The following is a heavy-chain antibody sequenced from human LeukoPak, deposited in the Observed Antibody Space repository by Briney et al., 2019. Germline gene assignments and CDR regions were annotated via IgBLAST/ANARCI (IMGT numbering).Heavy chain of an antibody. CDR2: IKQDGSEK. D-gene: IGHD3-22*01. CDR1: GFTFSSYW. Sequence: GGSLRLSCAASGFTFSSYWMSWVRQAPGKGLEWVANIKQDGSEKYYVDSVKGRFTISRDDAKNSLYLQMNSLRAEDTAVYYRARDLSFYGSSGSFDYWGQGTLVTVSS. V-gene: IGHV3-7*01. J-gene: IGHJ4*02. CDR3: ARDLSFYGSSGSFDY.